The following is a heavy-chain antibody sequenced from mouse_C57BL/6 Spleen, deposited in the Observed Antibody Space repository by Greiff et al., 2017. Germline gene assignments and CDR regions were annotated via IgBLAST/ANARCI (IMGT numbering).Heavy chain of an antibody. D-gene: IGHD1-1*01. CDR1: GFTFSSYA. J-gene: IGHJ1*03. CDR3: TRSTTVVANWYFDV. V-gene: IGHV5-9-1*02. CDR2: ISSGGDYI. Sequence: EVQGVESGEGLVKPGGSLKLSCAASGFTFSSYAMSWVRQTPEKRLEWVAYISSGGDYIYYADTVKGRFTISRDNARNTLYLQMSSLKSEDTAMYYCTRSTTVVANWYFDVWGTGTTVTVSA.